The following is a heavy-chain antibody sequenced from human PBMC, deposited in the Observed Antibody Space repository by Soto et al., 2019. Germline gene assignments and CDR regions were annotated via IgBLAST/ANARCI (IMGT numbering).Heavy chain of an antibody. CDR3: AKDLYSSSWYGYYYYGMDV. CDR1: GFTFSSYG. D-gene: IGHD6-13*01. CDR2: ISYDGSNK. Sequence: ESGGGVVQPGRSLRLSCEASGFTFSSYGMHWVRQAPGKGLEWVAVISYDGSNKYYADSVKGRFTISRDNSKNTLYLQMNSLRAEDTAVYYCAKDLYSSSWYGYYYYGMDVWGQGTTVTVSS. J-gene: IGHJ6*02. V-gene: IGHV3-30*18.